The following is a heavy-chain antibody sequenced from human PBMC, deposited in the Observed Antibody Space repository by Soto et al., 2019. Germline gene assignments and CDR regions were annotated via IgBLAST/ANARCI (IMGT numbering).Heavy chain of an antibody. V-gene: IGHV1-69*12. CDR1: GGTFSSYA. CDR2: IIPIFGTA. Sequence: QVQLVQSGAEVKKPGSSVKVSCKASGGTFSSYAISWVRQAPGQGLEWMGGIIPIFGTANYAQKFQGRVTITADESTSTAYMELSSLRSEDTAVYYCARAGWEQLVHYYGMDVWGQGTTVTVSS. D-gene: IGHD6-6*01. J-gene: IGHJ6*02. CDR3: ARAGWEQLVHYYGMDV.